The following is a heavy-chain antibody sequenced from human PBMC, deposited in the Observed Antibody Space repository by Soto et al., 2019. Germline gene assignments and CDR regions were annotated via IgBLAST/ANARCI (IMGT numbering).Heavy chain of an antibody. CDR2: IRSKDKSYAT. CDR1: GFAFSGSP. J-gene: IGHJ5*02. CDR3: TIGGTHTWRFDP. V-gene: IGHV3-73*01. Sequence: PGGSLRLSCAASGFAFSGSPVHWVRQASGKGLEWVGRIRSKDKSYATAYAASVKGRFTVSRDDSKNLAFLQMNSLKNEDTAVYYCTIGGTHTWRFDPWGQGALVTVSS. D-gene: IGHD1-1*01.